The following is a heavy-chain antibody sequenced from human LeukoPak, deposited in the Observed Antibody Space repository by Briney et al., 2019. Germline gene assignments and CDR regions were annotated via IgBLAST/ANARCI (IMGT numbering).Heavy chain of an antibody. D-gene: IGHD2-15*01. J-gene: IGHJ5*02. CDR2: ISSSSSTI. Sequence: PGDSLRLSCAASGFTFSSYSMNWVRQAPGKGLEWVSYISSSSSTIYYADSVKGRFTISRDNAKNSLYQQMNSLRAEDTAVYYCARGRYCSGGSCPDWFDPWGQGTLVTVSS. CDR1: GFTFSSYS. CDR3: ARGRYCSGGSCPDWFDP. V-gene: IGHV3-48*04.